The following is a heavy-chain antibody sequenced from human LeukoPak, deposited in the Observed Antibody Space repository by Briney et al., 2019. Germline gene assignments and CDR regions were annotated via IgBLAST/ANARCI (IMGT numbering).Heavy chain of an antibody. CDR3: AKERCSAGSCSSTPDY. CDR1: GFIFSTYA. V-gene: IGHV3-23*01. D-gene: IGHD2-15*01. CDR2: ISNSGDST. Sequence: GGSLRLSCSACGFIFSTYAMSWVRQAPGKGLEGVSGISNSGDSTYYADSVKGRFTISRDYTRKTVDLQMNSLRADDTAVYYCAKERCSAGSCSSTPDYWGQGTPVTVSS. J-gene: IGHJ4*02.